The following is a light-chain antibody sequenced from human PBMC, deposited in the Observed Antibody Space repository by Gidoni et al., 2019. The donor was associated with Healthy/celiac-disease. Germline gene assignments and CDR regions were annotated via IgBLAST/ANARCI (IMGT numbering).Light chain of an antibody. CDR2: WAS. Sequence: DIVMTQSPDSLAVSLGERATINCKSSQSVLHSSNNKNYLAWYQQKPGQPPNLLIYWASSRESGVPDRFSGSGSGTDFTLTISSLQAEDVAVYYCQQYYSNPLTFGQGTKVEIK. CDR3: QQYYSNPLT. J-gene: IGKJ1*01. V-gene: IGKV4-1*01. CDR1: QSVLHSSNNKNY.